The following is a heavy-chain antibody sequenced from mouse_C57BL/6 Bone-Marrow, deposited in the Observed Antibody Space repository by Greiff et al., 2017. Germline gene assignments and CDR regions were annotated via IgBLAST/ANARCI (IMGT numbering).Heavy chain of an antibody. Sequence: VQLQLSGAELVRPGASVKLSCTASGFNIKDDYMHWVKQRPEQGLEWIGWLDPENGDTEYASKFLGKATITADTSSNTAYLQLSSLTSEDTSVYYCTTSYASRDYWGQGTTLTVSS. CDR2: LDPENGDT. CDR1: GFNIKDDY. V-gene: IGHV14-4*01. D-gene: IGHD1-1*01. CDR3: TTSYASRDY. J-gene: IGHJ2*01.